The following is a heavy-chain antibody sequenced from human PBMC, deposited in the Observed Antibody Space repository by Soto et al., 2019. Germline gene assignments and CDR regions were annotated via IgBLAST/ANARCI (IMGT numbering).Heavy chain of an antibody. D-gene: IGHD3-22*01. Sequence: GASVKVSCKASGYTFTSYGVSWVLQAPGQGLEWMGWVSAHNGNTHYAQNFQGRVTMTADASTSTSYMELRSLRSDDTAIYYCVRVNEGVFYDSRGYFDNWGQGTLVTVSS. CDR3: VRVNEGVFYDSRGYFDN. CDR2: VSAHNGNT. J-gene: IGHJ4*02. CDR1: GYTFTSYG. V-gene: IGHV1-18*04.